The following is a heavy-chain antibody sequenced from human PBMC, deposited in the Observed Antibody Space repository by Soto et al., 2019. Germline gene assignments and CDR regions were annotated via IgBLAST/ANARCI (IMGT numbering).Heavy chain of an antibody. CDR1: GGSISSGGYS. V-gene: IGHV4-30-2*01. CDR2: IYHSGST. J-gene: IGHJ5*02. D-gene: IGHD3-10*01. Sequence: SETLSLTCAVSGGSISSGGYSWSWIRQPPGKGLEWIGYIYHSGSTYYNPSLKSRVTISVDRSKNQFSLKLSSVTAADTAVYYCARVMVRGVPRGNNWFDPWGQGTLVTVSS. CDR3: ARVMVRGVPRGNNWFDP.